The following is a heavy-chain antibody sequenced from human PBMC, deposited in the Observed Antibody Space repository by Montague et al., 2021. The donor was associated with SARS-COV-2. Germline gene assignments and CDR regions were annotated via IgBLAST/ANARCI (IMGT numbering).Heavy chain of an antibody. J-gene: IGHJ4*02. Sequence: CAISGDSVSSNSAAWNWIRQSPSRGLEWLGRTYYRSKWHNDYAVSVKSRTTINPDTSKNQFSLQLKSVTPEDTAVYYCARGWVATIPHMDNWGQGSLVIVSS. V-gene: IGHV6-1*01. CDR1: GDSVSSNSAA. D-gene: IGHD5-12*01. CDR2: TYYRSKWHN. CDR3: ARGWVATIPHMDN.